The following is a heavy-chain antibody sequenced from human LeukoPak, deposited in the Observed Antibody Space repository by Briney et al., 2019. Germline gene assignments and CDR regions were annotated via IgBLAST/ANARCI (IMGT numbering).Heavy chain of an antibody. V-gene: IGHV4-30-2*01. D-gene: IGHD5-18*01. CDR2: IYHSGST. Sequence: SETLSLTCAVSGGSISSGGYSWSWIRQPPGKGLEWSGYIYHSGSTYYNPSLKSRVTISVDRSKNQFSLKLSSVTAADTAVYYCARTPVDTAMDNYFDYWGQGTLVTVSS. J-gene: IGHJ4*02. CDR1: GGSISSGGYS. CDR3: ARTPVDTAMDNYFDY.